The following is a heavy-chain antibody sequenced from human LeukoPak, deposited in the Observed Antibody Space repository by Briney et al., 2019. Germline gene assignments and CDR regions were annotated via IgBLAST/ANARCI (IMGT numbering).Heavy chain of an antibody. CDR1: VGSISSYY. J-gene: IGHJ6*03. V-gene: IGHV4-59*01. CDR2: IYYSGST. CDR3: ARKGYSYAYYYMDV. D-gene: IGHD5-18*01. Sequence: PSETLSLTCTVSVGSISSYYWSWIRQPPGKGLEWIGYIYYSGSTNYNPSLKSRVTISVDTSKNQFSLKLSSVTAADTAVYYCARKGYSYAYYYMDVWGKGTTVTVSS.